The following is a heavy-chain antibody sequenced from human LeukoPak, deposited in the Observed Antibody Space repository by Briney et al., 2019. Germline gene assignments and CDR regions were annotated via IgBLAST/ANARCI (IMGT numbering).Heavy chain of an antibody. V-gene: IGHV3-23*01. CDR2: ITGGGGTT. Sequence: GASLRLSCAASGFTFSSCAMSWVRQAPGEGLEWVSTITGGGGTTYYADSVKGRFTISRDTSKNTLFLQMNSLRAEDTAVYYCARMREYSGNSYPNFDYWGQGTLVTVSS. J-gene: IGHJ4*02. D-gene: IGHD1-26*01. CDR3: ARMREYSGNSYPNFDY. CDR1: GFTFSSCA.